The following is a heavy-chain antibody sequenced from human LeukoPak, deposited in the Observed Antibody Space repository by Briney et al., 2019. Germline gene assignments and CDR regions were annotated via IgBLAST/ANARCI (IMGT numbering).Heavy chain of an antibody. Sequence: PSETLSLTCSVSGGSISSYYWSWIRQPAGKGLEWIGRIYTSGSTNYNPSLKSRVTMSVDTSKNQFSLKLSSVTAADTAVYYCAREYVGYCSSTSCYTEYFQHWGQGTLVTVSS. CDR3: AREYVGYCSSTSCYTEYFQH. J-gene: IGHJ1*01. V-gene: IGHV4-4*07. CDR1: GGSISSYY. CDR2: IYTSGST. D-gene: IGHD2-2*02.